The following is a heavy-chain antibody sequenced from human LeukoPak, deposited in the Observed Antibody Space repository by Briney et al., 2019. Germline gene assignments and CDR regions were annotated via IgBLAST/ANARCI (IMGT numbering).Heavy chain of an antibody. V-gene: IGHV1-2*02. CDR1: GYTFTGYY. CDR3: AKNPYEYYFDY. CDR2: INPNSGDT. J-gene: IGHJ4*02. Sequence: ASVKVCCKASGYTFTGYYMHWVRQAPGQGLEWMGWINPNSGDTNYAQKFQGRVTMTRDTSINTAYMELSRLRTDDTAVYYCAKNPYEYYFDYWGQGTLVTVSS. D-gene: IGHD5-12*01.